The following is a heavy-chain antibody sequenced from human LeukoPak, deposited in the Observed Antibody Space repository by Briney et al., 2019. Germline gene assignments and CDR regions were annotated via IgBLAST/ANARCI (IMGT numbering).Heavy chain of an antibody. V-gene: IGHV3-30*04. Sequence: GGSLRLSCAASGFTFTNYAMHWVRQAPGKGLEWVAVISYDETNKYYEDSVKGRFTISRDSSKNTLYLQMGSLRDEDTAVYYCAKNNDYGGSYWYFDLCGRGTLVTVSS. CDR3: AKNNDYGGSYWYFDL. D-gene: IGHD4-23*01. CDR2: ISYDETNK. J-gene: IGHJ2*01. CDR1: GFTFTNYA.